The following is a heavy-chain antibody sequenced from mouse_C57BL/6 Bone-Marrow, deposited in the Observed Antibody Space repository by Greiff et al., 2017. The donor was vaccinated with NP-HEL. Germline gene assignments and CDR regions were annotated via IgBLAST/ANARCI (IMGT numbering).Heavy chain of an antibody. CDR3: ARYYGSSYVPFFDY. V-gene: IGHV1-75*01. CDR2: IFPGSGST. CDR1: GYTFTDYY. J-gene: IGHJ2*01. Sequence: VQLQQSGPELVKPGASVKISCKASGYTFTDYYINWVKQRPGQGLEWIGWIFPGSGSTYYNEKFKGKATLTVDKSSSTAYMLLSSLTSEDSAVYFCARYYGSSYVPFFDYWGQGTTLTVSS. D-gene: IGHD1-1*01.